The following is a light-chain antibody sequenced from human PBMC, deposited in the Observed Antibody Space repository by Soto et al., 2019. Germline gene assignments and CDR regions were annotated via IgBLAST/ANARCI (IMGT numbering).Light chain of an antibody. J-gene: IGKJ3*01. CDR1: QGIINY. CDR3: QQLFMYPPT. Sequence: DIQMTLSPSAMSASVGDRVNITCRASQGIINYLAWYQQKPGKAPKLLIYGASTLQGGVPSRFSGSGSGTDFTLTVSSLQPEDLATYYCQQLFMYPPTFGPGTKVDIK. V-gene: IGKV1-17*03. CDR2: GAS.